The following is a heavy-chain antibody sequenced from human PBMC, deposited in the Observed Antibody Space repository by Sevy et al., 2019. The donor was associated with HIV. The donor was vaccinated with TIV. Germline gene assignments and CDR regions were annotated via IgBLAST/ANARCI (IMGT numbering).Heavy chain of an antibody. CDR2: ITDNGAKT. CDR3: AKTEYTSGWFY. J-gene: IGHJ4*02. Sequence: GGSLRLSCPTSGFSLYTYAMTWVRQAPGKGLEWVASITDNGAKTFYADSVKGRFTISRDNSQSTLFLHMNSLRGDDTAVYFCAKTEYTSGWFYWGQGSLVTVSS. V-gene: IGHV3-23*01. CDR1: GFSLYTYA. D-gene: IGHD6-19*01.